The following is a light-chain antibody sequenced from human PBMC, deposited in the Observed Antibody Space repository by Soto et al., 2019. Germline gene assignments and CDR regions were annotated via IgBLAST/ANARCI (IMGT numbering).Light chain of an antibody. CDR2: SSD. J-gene: IGLJ3*02. Sequence: QSVLTQPPSASGTPGQRVTISCSGSSSNIGRNTVKWYRQLPGTAPKLLIGSSDQRPSGVPDRFSVSQSGTSASLAISGLQSEDEADYSCAAWDDSLNALAFGGGTQLTVL. V-gene: IGLV1-44*01. CDR3: AAWDDSLNALA. CDR1: SSNIGRNT.